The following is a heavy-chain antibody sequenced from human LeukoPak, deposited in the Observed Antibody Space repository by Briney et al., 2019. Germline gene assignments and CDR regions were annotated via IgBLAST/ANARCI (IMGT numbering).Heavy chain of an antibody. J-gene: IGHJ4*02. Sequence: GGSLRLSCAASGFTFSSYAMSWVRQAPGKGLEWVGFIRSKPYGGTTEYAASVKGRFIISRDDSKSIAYLQMKSLKTEDTAVYYCTRERRIAGAWEYGYWGQGTLVTVSS. D-gene: IGHD6-19*01. CDR2: IRSKPYGGTT. V-gene: IGHV3-49*04. CDR1: GFTFSSYA. CDR3: TRERRIAGAWEYGY.